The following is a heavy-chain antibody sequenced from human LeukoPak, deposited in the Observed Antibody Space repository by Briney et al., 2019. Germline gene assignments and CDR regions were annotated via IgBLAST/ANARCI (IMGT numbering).Heavy chain of an antibody. Sequence: ASVKVSCKASGYTFSGYGITWVRQAPGQGLEWMGWISAYNGNTNYAQKLQGRVTMTTDTSTSTAYMELRSLRSDDTAVYYCAGYGSGHLDYWGQGTLVTVSS. CDR2: ISAYNGNT. J-gene: IGHJ4*02. D-gene: IGHD3-10*01. CDR3: AGYGSGHLDY. CDR1: GYTFSGYG. V-gene: IGHV1-18*01.